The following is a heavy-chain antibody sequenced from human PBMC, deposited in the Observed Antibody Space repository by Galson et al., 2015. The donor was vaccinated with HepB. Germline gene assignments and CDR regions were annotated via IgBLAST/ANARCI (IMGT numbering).Heavy chain of an antibody. CDR2: MSPKSGNT. CDR3: ARGPAGYDSSGYFDF. V-gene: IGHV1-8*01. CDR1: GFTFNSYD. Sequence: SVKVSCKASGFTFNSYDINWVRQATGQGLEWMGWMSPKSGNTGYAQKFKGRVTMTWDTSITTAYVELSRLRSEDTAVYYCARGPAGYDSSGYFDFWGQGTLVTVSS. D-gene: IGHD3-22*01. J-gene: IGHJ4*01.